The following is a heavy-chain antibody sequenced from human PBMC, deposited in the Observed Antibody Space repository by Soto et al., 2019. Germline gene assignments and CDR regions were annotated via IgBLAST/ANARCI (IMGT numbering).Heavy chain of an antibody. CDR3: ARTVLGPDLLADSFVDYYYYMDV. CDR1: GGSFSGYY. D-gene: IGHD3-9*01. CDR2: INHSGST. V-gene: IGHV4-34*01. Sequence: SETLSLTCAVYGGSFSGYYWSWIRQPPGKGLEWIGEINHSGSTNYNPSLKSRVTISADSSRGQFSLRLNSVTAADTAVYYCARTVLGPDLLADSFVDYYYYMDVWGQGTEVTVSS. J-gene: IGHJ6*03.